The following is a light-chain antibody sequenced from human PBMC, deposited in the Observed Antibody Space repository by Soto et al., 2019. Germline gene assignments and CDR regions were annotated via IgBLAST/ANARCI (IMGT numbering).Light chain of an antibody. V-gene: IGLV2-23*01. CDR3: CSYVGSSTYV. J-gene: IGLJ1*01. CDR1: SSDVGTYNL. Sequence: QSALTQPASVSGSPGQSITISCTGTSSDVGTYNLVSWYQQHPGKAPKLMVYKGTKRPSGVSNRFSGSKSGNTASLTISGLQAEDEADYYCCSYVGSSTYVFGTGTKVTVL. CDR2: KGT.